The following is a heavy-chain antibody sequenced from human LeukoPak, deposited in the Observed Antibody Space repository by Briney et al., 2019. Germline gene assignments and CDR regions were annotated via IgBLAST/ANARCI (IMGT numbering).Heavy chain of an antibody. V-gene: IGHV4-59*12. D-gene: IGHD3-22*01. CDR1: GGSINKYY. J-gene: IGHJ4*02. CDR2: VHDSAGT. Sequence: PSETLSVTCTVSGGSINKYYWSWIRQSPGKGLEWLGYVHDSAGTIYNPSLKSRVTISVGTSKNQFSLKLSSVTAADTAVYYCARGFDYYDSSGYYSWGQGTLVTVSS. CDR3: ARGFDYYDSSGYYS.